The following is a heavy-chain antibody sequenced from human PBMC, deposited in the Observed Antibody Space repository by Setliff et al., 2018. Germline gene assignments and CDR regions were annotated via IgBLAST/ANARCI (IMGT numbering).Heavy chain of an antibody. CDR3: ARFRRGVALGWFDP. V-gene: IGHV4-34*01. J-gene: IGHJ5*02. CDR2: INHSGST. Sequence: SETLSLTCAVYGGSFSGYYWSWIRQPPGKGLEWIGEINHSGSTNYNPSLKSRVTISVDTSKNQSSLKLSSVTAADTAVYYCARFRRGVALGWFDPWGQGTLVTVSS. CDR1: GGSFSGYY. D-gene: IGHD3-10*01.